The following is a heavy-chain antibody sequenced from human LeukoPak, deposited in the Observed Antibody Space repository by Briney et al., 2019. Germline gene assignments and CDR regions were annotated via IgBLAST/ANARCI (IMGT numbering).Heavy chain of an antibody. D-gene: IGHD3-16*01. CDR3: PRRYYDYVWGATYFDY. J-gene: IGHJ4*02. CDR2: IYYSGST. Sequence: SETLSLTCTVSGGSISSSSYYWGWIRQPPGKGLEWIGSIYYSGSTYYKPSLKSRVTISVDTSKNQFSLQLSSVTAADTAVYYCPRRYYDYVWGATYFDYWGQGTLVTVSS. V-gene: IGHV4-39*01. CDR1: GGSISSSSYY.